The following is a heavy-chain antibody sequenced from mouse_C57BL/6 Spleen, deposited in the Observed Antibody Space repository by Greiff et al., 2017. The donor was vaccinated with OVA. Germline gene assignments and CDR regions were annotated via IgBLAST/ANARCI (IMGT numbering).Heavy chain of an antibody. CDR3: ARLGTTVVATDY. Sequence: QVQLQQPGAELVMPGASVKLSCKASGYTFTSYWMHWVKQRPGQGLEWIGGIDPSDGYTNFNQKFKGKSTLTVDKSSSTAYMQLSSLTSEDDAVDYCARLGTTVVATDYWGQGTTLTVSS. CDR1: GYTFTSYW. J-gene: IGHJ2*01. D-gene: IGHD1-1*01. CDR2: IDPSDGYT. V-gene: IGHV1-69*01.